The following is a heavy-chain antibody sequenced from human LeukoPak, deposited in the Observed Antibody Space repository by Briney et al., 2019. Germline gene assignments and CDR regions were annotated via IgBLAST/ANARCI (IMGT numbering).Heavy chain of an antibody. CDR3: ARDPERESYDYYYYGMDV. V-gene: IGHV3-33*01. Sequence: GGSLRLSCAASGFTFSSYGTHWVRQAPGKGLEWVAVIWYDGSNKYYADSVKGRFTISRDNSKNTLYLQMNSLRDEDTAVYYCARDPERESYDYYYYGMDVWGQGSTVTVSS. D-gene: IGHD1-26*01. CDR2: IWYDGSNK. J-gene: IGHJ6*02. CDR1: GFTFSSYG.